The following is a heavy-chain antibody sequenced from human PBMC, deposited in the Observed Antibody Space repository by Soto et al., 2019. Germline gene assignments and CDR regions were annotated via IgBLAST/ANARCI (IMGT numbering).Heavy chain of an antibody. CDR2: IYSGGST. D-gene: IGHD3-10*01. Sequence: SLRLSCAASGFTVSSNYMSWVRQAPGKGLEWVSVIYSGGSTYYADSVKGRFTISRDNSKNTLYLQMNSLRAEDTAVYYCARDYYYGSGSYYNPDYYYYYYMDVWGKGTTVTVSS. J-gene: IGHJ6*03. V-gene: IGHV3-66*01. CDR1: GFTVSSNY. CDR3: ARDYYYGSGSYYNPDYYYYYYMDV.